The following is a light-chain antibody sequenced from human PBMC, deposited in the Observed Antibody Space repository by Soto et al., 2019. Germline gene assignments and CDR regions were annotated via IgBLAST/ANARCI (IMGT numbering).Light chain of an antibody. Sequence: EIVLTQSPGTLSLSPGERATLSCRASQSVTNNYLAWFQQKPGQAPRLPMYGASSRATGIPDRFSGSGSGTDFTLSIIRLEPEDFAVYYCQQYDISPWTFGQGTKVDIK. J-gene: IGKJ1*01. CDR2: GAS. CDR3: QQYDISPWT. CDR1: QSVTNNY. V-gene: IGKV3-20*01.